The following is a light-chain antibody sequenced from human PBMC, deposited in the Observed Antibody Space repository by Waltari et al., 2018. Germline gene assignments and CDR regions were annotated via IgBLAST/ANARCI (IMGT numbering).Light chain of an antibody. CDR3: QALGTGAWV. CDR1: ILGNKY. Sequence: SYELTQPPSVSVSPGQTASITCSGDILGNKYASWYQQKPGQSPLLVIYQDTKRPSEIPERVSGSKSANAATLTITGTQAMDEADYYCQALGTGAWVFGGGTKLTVL. J-gene: IGLJ3*02. CDR2: QDT. V-gene: IGLV3-1*01.